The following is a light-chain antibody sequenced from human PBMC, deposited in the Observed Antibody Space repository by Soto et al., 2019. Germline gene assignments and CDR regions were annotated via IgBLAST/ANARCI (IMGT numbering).Light chain of an antibody. J-gene: IGLJ1*01. CDR1: SSNIGGNS. Sequence: KSTISCSGSSSNIGGNSVSWYQQLPGTAPKLLIYDDNKRPSGIPDRFSGSKSGTSATLGITGFQTGDEADYYCGSWDSRLSDYVFGNGTKVTV. CDR3: GSWDSRLSDYV. CDR2: DDN. V-gene: IGLV1-51*01.